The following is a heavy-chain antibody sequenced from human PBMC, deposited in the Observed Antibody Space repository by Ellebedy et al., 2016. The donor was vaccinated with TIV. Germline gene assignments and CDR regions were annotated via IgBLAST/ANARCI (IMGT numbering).Heavy chain of an antibody. Sequence: GESLKISXAASGFTFSSYSMNWVRQAPGKGLEWVSSISSSSSYIYYADSVKGRFTISRDNAKNSLYLQMNSLRAEDTAVYYCARVRFDYWGQGTLVTVSS. J-gene: IGHJ4*02. CDR1: GFTFSSYS. V-gene: IGHV3-21*01. D-gene: IGHD4-17*01. CDR3: ARVRFDY. CDR2: ISSSSSYI.